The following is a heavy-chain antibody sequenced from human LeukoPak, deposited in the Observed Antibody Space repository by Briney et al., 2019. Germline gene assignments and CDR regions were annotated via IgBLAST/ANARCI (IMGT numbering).Heavy chain of an antibody. V-gene: IGHV3-7*03. CDR3: AREAGTTFLGFGYFDY. J-gene: IGHJ4*02. CDR1: GFTFSSYW. Sequence: GSLRLSCAASGFTFSSYWMSWVRQAPGKGLEWVANIKQDGSEKYYVDSVKGRFTISRDNAKNSLYLQMNSMRAEDTAVYYCAREAGTTFLGFGYFDYWGQGTLVTVSS. D-gene: IGHD1-1*01. CDR2: IKQDGSEK.